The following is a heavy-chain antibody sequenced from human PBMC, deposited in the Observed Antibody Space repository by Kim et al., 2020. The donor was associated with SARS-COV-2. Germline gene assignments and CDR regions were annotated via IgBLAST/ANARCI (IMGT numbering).Heavy chain of an antibody. V-gene: IGHV3-49*03. D-gene: IGHD2-2*01. CDR3: TRECSHTSCHRGVGMDV. CDR2: IRSKAYGGTT. J-gene: IGHJ6*02. CDR1: GFTFGDYA. Sequence: GGSLRLSCTASGFTFGDYAMSWFRQAPGKGLEWVGFIRSKAYGGTTEYAASVKGRFTISRDDSKSIAYLQMNSLKTEDTAVYYCTRECSHTSCHRGVGMDVWGQGTTVTVSS.